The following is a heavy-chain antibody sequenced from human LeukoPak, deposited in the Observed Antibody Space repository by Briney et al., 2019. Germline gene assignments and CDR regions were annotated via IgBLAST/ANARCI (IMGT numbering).Heavy chain of an antibody. V-gene: IGHV4-59*01. Sequence: SETLSLTCTVSGGSISSYYWSWIRQPPGKGLEWIGYIYYSRSTNYNPSLKSRVTISVDTSKNQFSLKLSSVTAADTAVYYCARGGSYQLLGHYYYYYMDVWGKGTTVTVSS. CDR1: GGSISSYY. D-gene: IGHD2-2*01. CDR2: IYYSRST. J-gene: IGHJ6*03. CDR3: ARGGSYQLLGHYYYYYMDV.